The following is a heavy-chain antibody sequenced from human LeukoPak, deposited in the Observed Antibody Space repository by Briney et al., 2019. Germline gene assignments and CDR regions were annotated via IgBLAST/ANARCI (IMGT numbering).Heavy chain of an antibody. CDR2: INPNSGGT. CDR1: GYTFTGYY. V-gene: IGHV1-2*02. Sequence: ASVKVSCKASGYTFTGYYMHWVRQAPGQGLEWMGWINPNSGGTNYAQKFQGRVTMTRDTSISTAYMELSRLRSDDTAVYYCARGPGVYSYGPDYFDYWGQGTLVTVSS. CDR3: ARGPGVYSYGPDYFDY. J-gene: IGHJ4*02. D-gene: IGHD5-18*01.